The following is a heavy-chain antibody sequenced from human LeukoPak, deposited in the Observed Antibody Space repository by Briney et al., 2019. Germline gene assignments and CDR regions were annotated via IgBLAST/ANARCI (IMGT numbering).Heavy chain of an antibody. CDR2: ISGSGGNT. V-gene: IGHV3-23*01. CDR1: GFTFSSYA. Sequence: PGGSLRLSCAASGFTFSSYAMSWVRQAPGKGLEWVSAISGSGGNTYYADSVKGRFTIARDNSKNTLYLQMNSLRAEDTAVYYCAKVMDSLGYCTGGVCYWAIDFWGQGTLVTVSS. D-gene: IGHD2-8*02. J-gene: IGHJ4*02. CDR3: AKVMDSLGYCTGGVCYWAIDF.